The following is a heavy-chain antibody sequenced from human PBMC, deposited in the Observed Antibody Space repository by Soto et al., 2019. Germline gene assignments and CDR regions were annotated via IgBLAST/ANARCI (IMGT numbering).Heavy chain of an antibody. CDR1: GFTFSSYA. CDR3: ARGGGYGGNYFDY. J-gene: IGHJ4*02. Sequence: QVQLVESGGGVVQPGRSLRLSCAASGFTFSSYAMHWVRQAPGKGLEWVAVISYDGSNKYYADSVKGRFTISRDNSKNTLYLQMNSLRAEDTAVYYCARGGGYGGNYFDYWGQGTLVTVSS. V-gene: IGHV3-30-3*01. D-gene: IGHD4-17*01. CDR2: ISYDGSNK.